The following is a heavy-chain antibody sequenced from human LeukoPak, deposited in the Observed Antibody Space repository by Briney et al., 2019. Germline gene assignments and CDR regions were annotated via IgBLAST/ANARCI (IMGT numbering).Heavy chain of an antibody. CDR3: AGSTYYYDSSGYQTFDY. D-gene: IGHD3-22*01. CDR2: IYTSGST. V-gene: IGHV4-4*07. J-gene: IGHJ4*02. Sequence: EXLSLTCTVSGGSISSYYWSWIRQPAGKGLEWIGRIYTSGSTNYNPSLTSRVTMSVDTSKNQFSLKLSSVTAADTAVYYCAGSTYYYDSSGYQTFDYWGQGTLVTVSS. CDR1: GGSISSYY.